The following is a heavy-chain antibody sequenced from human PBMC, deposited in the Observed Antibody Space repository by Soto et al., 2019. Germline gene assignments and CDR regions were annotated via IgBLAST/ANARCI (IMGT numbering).Heavy chain of an antibody. CDR2: INHSGST. Sequence: QVQLQQWGAGLLKPSETLSLTCAVYGGSFSGYYWSWIRQPPGKGLEWIGEINHSGSTNYNPSLKSRVTISVDTSKNQFSLKLSSMTAADTAVYYCARGLGSSWYFDYWGQGTLVTVSS. CDR1: GGSFSGYY. V-gene: IGHV4-34*01. CDR3: ARGLGSSWYFDY. D-gene: IGHD6-13*01. J-gene: IGHJ4*02.